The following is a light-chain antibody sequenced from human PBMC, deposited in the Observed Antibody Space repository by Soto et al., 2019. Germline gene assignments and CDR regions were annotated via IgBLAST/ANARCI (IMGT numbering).Light chain of an antibody. CDR3: QQYDSYSLT. J-gene: IGKJ1*01. CDR1: QNINNW. Sequence: IQMTQSPSTLSASVGDRVTITCRASQNINNWLAWYQQKPGKAPKLLISKTSVLESGVPSRFSGSGSGTEFTLTISSLQPDDFATYYCQQYDSYSLTFGQGTKVDIK. CDR2: KTS. V-gene: IGKV1-5*03.